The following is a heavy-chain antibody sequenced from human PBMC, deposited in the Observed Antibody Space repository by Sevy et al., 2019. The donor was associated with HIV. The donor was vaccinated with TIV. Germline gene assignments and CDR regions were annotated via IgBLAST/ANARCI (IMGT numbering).Heavy chain of an antibody. J-gene: IGHJ6*02. CDR1: GGSISSSSYY. V-gene: IGHV4-39*01. CDR2: IYYSGST. CDR3: ARGGYSYGFFYGMDV. D-gene: IGHD5-18*01. Sequence: SETLSLTCTVSGGSISSSSYYWGWIRQPPAKGLEWIGSIYYSGSTYYDPSLKSRVTISVDTSKNQFSLKLSSVTAADTAVYYCARGGYSYGFFYGMDVWGQGTTVTVSS.